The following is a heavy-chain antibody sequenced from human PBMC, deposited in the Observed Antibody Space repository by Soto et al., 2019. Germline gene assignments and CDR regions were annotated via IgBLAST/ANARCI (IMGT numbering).Heavy chain of an antibody. J-gene: IGHJ4*02. CDR1: GGSINTDSW. CDR2: IHRSRGT. V-gene: IGHV4-4*02. CDR3: ASREEARPF. Sequence: QVQLQESGPGLVSPLGTLSLTCAVSGGSINTDSWWTWVRQPPGKGLEWIGEIHRSRGTNYNSSLKSRVTIAIDRSTNHFSLRIYSVTAEDTAVYYCASREEARPFWGQGTLVTVSS. D-gene: IGHD6-6*01.